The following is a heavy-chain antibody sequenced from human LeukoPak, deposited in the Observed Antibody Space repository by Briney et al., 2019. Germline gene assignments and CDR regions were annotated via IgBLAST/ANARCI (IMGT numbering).Heavy chain of an antibody. V-gene: IGHV4-34*01. CDR3: ASSSSLKE. Sequence: SETLSLTCAVYGGSFSGYYWSWIRQPPGKGLEWIGEINHSGSTNYNPSPKNRVTISVDTSKNQFSLKLSSVTAADTAVYYCASSSSLKEWGQGTLVTVSS. J-gene: IGHJ4*02. CDR1: GGSFSGYY. D-gene: IGHD6-13*01. CDR2: INHSGST.